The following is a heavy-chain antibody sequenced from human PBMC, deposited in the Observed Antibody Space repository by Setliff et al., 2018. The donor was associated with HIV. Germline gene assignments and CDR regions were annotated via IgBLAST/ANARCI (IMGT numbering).Heavy chain of an antibody. D-gene: IGHD3-10*01. CDR3: ASFYGDYGY. CDR1: GFTFSAYR. Sequence: GGSLRLSCAASGFTFSAYRMNWVRQAPGQGLEWISYISTSGRTIYYADSVKGRFTISRDNAKNSLYLQMNSLRAEDTAVYYCASFYGDYGYWGHGTQVTV. V-gene: IGHV3-48*04. J-gene: IGHJ4*01. CDR2: ISTSGRTI.